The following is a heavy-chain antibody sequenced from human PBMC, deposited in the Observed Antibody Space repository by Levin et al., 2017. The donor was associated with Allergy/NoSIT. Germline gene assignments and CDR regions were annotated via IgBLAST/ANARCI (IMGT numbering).Heavy chain of an antibody. CDR3: VRGGCSSTSCLDY. CDR1: GFTFRPYY. J-gene: IGHJ4*02. V-gene: IGHV3-74*01. D-gene: IGHD2-2*01. CDR2: IHSDTTIT. Sequence: GESLKISCAASGFTFRPYYMHWVRQAPGKGLAWVSNIHSDTTITNYADSVKGRFTISRDNAKNTLYLQMNNLRAEDTAVYYCVRGGCSSTSCLDYWGQGTLVTVSS.